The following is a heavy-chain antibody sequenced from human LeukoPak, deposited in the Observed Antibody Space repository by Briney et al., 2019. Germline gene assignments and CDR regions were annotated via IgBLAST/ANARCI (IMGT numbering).Heavy chain of an antibody. D-gene: IGHD2-15*01. CDR2: ISGSGGST. CDR3: AKGQEGRTATLGY. Sequence: PGGSLRLSCAASGFTFSDYYMSWIRQAPGKGLEWVSAISGSGGSTYYADSVKGRFTISRDSSKNTLYLQMNSLRAEDTAVYYCAKGQEGRTATLGYWGQGTLVTVSS. J-gene: IGHJ4*02. V-gene: IGHV3-23*01. CDR1: GFTFSDYY.